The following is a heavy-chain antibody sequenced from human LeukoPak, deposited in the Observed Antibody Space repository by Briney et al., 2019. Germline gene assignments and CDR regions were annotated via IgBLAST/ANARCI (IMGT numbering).Heavy chain of an antibody. D-gene: IGHD3-10*01. CDR2: IIPIFGTA. V-gene: IGHV1-69*05. CDR3: ARAMVRGVIMDGVNWFDP. J-gene: IGHJ5*02. Sequence: SVKVSCKASGGTFSSYAISWVRQAPGQGLEWMGGIIPIFGTANYAQKLQGRVTITTDESTSTAYMELSSLRSEDTAVYYCARAMVRGVIMDGVNWFDPWGQGTLVTVSS. CDR1: GGTFSSYA.